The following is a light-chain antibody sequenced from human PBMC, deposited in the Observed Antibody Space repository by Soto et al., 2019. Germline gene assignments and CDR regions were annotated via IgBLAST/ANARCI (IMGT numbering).Light chain of an antibody. V-gene: IGKV3-15*01. Sequence: EIVMAQSPATLSVSPGETAILSCRASQNIGSNLAWYQQRPGQAPRLLIYGASPRVTGIPARFSGSGSGTDFTLTISSLQSEDFAVYHCQQYFNWWTFGQGTKVDIK. CDR1: QNIGSN. CDR3: QQYFNWWT. J-gene: IGKJ1*01. CDR2: GAS.